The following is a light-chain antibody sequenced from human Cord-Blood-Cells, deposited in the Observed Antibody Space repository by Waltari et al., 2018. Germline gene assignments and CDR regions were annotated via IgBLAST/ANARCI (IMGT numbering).Light chain of an antibody. J-gene: IGLJ1*01. Sequence: QSALTQPASVSGSPGQSITIPCTGPSTDVGGYNYVSWYPQHPGKAPKLMIYDVSKRPSGVSNRFSGSKSGNTASLTISGLQAEDEADYYCSSYTSSSTYVFGTGTKVTVL. CDR3: SSYTSSSTYV. CDR1: STDVGGYNY. V-gene: IGLV2-14*01. CDR2: DVS.